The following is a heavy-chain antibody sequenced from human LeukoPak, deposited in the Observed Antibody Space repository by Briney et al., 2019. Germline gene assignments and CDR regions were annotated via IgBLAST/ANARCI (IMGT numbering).Heavy chain of an antibody. D-gene: IGHD2-8*01. CDR2: IFHSGST. CDR1: GYSISSGFY. V-gene: IGHV4-38-2*02. Sequence: SETLSLTCTVSGYSISSGFYWGWIRQPPGKGLEWIGSIFHSGSTYYNPSLKSRVTISVDTSRNQFSLKLTSVTAADTAVYYCARDPSEWSPGAFDIWGQGTMVTVSS. J-gene: IGHJ3*02. CDR3: ARDPSEWSPGAFDI.